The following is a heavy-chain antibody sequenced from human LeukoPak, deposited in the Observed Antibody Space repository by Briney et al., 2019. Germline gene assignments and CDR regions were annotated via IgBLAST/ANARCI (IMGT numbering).Heavy chain of an antibody. Sequence: PGGSLRLSCAASGFTFSSYEMNWVRQAPGKGREWVSYISSSGSTIYYADSVKGRFTISRDNAKNSLYLQMNSLRAEDTAVYYCARGRYYYDSSGYYAAYFDYWGQGTLVTVSS. D-gene: IGHD3-22*01. CDR2: ISSSGSTI. CDR1: GFTFSSYE. CDR3: ARGRYYYDSSGYYAAYFDY. J-gene: IGHJ4*02. V-gene: IGHV3-48*03.